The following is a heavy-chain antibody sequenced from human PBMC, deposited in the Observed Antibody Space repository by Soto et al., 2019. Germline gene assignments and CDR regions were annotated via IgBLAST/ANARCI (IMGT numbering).Heavy chain of an antibody. V-gene: IGHV1-69*01. Sequence: HVQLVQSGAEVKKPGSSVKVSCKASGGTFRSYSINWVRQAPGQGLEWMGEIIPIFGTANYAQKFQGRVTITADESTSTAYMELSSLRSEDTAVYYCARDGGRHSGGIDYWGQGTLVTVSS. CDR2: IIPIFGTA. D-gene: IGHD1-26*01. CDR3: ARDGGRHSGGIDY. J-gene: IGHJ4*02. CDR1: GGTFRSYS.